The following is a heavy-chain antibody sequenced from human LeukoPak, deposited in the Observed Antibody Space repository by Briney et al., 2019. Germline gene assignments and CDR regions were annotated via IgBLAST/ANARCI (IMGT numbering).Heavy chain of an antibody. CDR3: ARGLFVAGSFFDS. CDR2: IGPNGGAI. V-gene: IGHV3-11*04. D-gene: IGHD1-26*01. J-gene: IGHJ4*02. Sequence: PGGSLRLSCAASGFTFRDYYMTWIRQAPGKGLEWLSSIGPNGGAIYYADSVKGRFTISRDNAKSSLYLQMTSLKAGDTAVYYCARGLFVAGSFFDSWGQGTLVTVSS. CDR1: GFTFRDYY.